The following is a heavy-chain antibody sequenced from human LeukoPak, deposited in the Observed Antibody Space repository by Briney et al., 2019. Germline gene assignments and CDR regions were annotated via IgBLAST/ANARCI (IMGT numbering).Heavy chain of an antibody. J-gene: IGHJ6*02. CDR1: GGSIRSSYYY. CDR2: IYDSGST. Sequence: SETLSLTCTVSGGSIRSSYYYWGWIRQPPGKGLEWIGSIYDSGSTYYNPSLKSRVTISVDTSKNQFSLKLNSVTAVDTAVYYCARDYRSGWSYYYGMDVWGQGTTVTVSS. D-gene: IGHD6-19*01. V-gene: IGHV4-39*02. CDR3: ARDYRSGWSYYYGMDV.